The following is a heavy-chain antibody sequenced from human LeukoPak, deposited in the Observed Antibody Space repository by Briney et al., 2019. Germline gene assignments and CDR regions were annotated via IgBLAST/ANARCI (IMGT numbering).Heavy chain of an antibody. Sequence: GASVKVSCKASGYTFTSYDINWVRQATGQGLGWMGWMNPNSGNTGYAQKFQGRVTITRNTSISTAYMELSSLRSEDTAVYYCARAHSGSYYVDAFDIWGQGTMVTVSS. D-gene: IGHD1-26*01. CDR2: MNPNSGNT. V-gene: IGHV1-8*03. CDR3: ARAHSGSYYVDAFDI. J-gene: IGHJ3*02. CDR1: GYTFTSYD.